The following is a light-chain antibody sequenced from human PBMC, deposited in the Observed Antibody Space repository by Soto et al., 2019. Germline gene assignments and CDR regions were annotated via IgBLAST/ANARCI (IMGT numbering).Light chain of an antibody. CDR3: QQYNNWPGT. CDR1: QSVSSSY. Sequence: EIVLTQSPGTLSLSPGERATLSCRASQSVSSSYLAWYQQKPGQAPRLLIYAASTRATGIPARFSGSGSGTEFTLIISSLQSEDCAVYYCQQYNNWPGTFGQGTKVDIK. CDR2: AAS. J-gene: IGKJ1*01. V-gene: IGKV3-15*01.